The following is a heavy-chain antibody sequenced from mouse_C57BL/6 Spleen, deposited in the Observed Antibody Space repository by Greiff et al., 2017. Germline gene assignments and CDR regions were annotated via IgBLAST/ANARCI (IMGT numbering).Heavy chain of an antibody. Sequence: VQLQQSGPELVKPGASVKMSCKASGYTFTDYNMHWVKQSHGKSLEWIGYINPNNGGTSYNQKFKGKATLTVNQASSTAYMELRSLTSEDSAFYYCAGWLLEAMDYWGQGTSVTVSS. J-gene: IGHJ4*01. CDR3: AGWLLEAMDY. V-gene: IGHV1-22*01. CDR1: GYTFTDYN. CDR2: INPNNGGT. D-gene: IGHD2-3*01.